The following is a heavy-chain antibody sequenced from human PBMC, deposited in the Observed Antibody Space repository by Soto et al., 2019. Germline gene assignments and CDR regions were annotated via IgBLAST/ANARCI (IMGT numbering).Heavy chain of an antibody. V-gene: IGHV3-23*01. D-gene: IGHD5-12*01. J-gene: IGHJ4*02. CDR3: AKAEPVEMATIQ. Sequence: XGSLRLSCAASGFTFSSYAMSWVRQAPGKGPEWVSAISGSGGSTYYADSVKGRFTISRDNSKNTLYLQMNSLRAEDTAVYHCAKAEPVEMATIQWGQGTLVTVSS. CDR1: GFTFSSYA. CDR2: ISGSGGST.